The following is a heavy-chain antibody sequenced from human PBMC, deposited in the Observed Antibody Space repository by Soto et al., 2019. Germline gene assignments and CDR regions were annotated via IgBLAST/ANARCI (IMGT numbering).Heavy chain of an antibody. D-gene: IGHD3-10*01. CDR2: ISGSGGNT. V-gene: IGHV3-23*01. Sequence: GGSLRLSCAASGFTFSNYAMSWVRQAPGKGLEWVSAISGSGGNTYYADSVKGRFTISRDNSKSTLYLHMNSLRVEDTAVYYCTVGEMIPRLFDPWGQGTQVTVSS. J-gene: IGHJ5*02. CDR1: GFTFSNYA. CDR3: TVGEMIPRLFDP.